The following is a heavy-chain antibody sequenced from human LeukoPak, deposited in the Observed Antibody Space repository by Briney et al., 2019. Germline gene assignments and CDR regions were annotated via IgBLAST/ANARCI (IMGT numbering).Heavy chain of an antibody. V-gene: IGHV1-8*01. CDR1: GYTSTNYD. D-gene: IGHD3-10*01. Sequence: ASVKVSCKASGYTSTNYDINWVRQATGQGLEWMGWMNTNSGNTGYAQKFQGRITMTRNTSISTAYMELSSLRSEDTAVYYCARNKRDTTIRGVPNWFDPWGQGTLVTVSS. CDR2: MNTNSGNT. CDR3: ARNKRDTTIRGVPNWFDP. J-gene: IGHJ5*02.